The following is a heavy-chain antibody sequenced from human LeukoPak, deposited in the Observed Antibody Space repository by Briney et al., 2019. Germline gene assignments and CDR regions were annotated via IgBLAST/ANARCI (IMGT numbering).Heavy chain of an antibody. CDR3: ARALGGYDILTGQDY. Sequence: PGGSLRLSCAASGFTFSSYSMNWVRQAPGKGLEWVSSISSSSSYIYYAVSVKGRFTISRDNAKSSLYLQMNSLRAEDTAVYYCARALGGYDILTGQDYWGQGTLVTVSS. CDR2: ISSSSSYI. J-gene: IGHJ4*02. V-gene: IGHV3-21*01. D-gene: IGHD3-9*01. CDR1: GFTFSSYS.